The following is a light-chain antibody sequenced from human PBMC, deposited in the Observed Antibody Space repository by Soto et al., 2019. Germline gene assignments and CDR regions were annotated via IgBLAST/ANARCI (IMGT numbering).Light chain of an antibody. CDR2: DAS. V-gene: IGKV3-15*01. Sequence: EIVLTQSPGTLSLSPGERATLSCRAIQSVSSYLTWYQQKPGQAPRLLSYDASSRATGIPVRFSGSGSGVEFSLTLCRLQSEDFAVYFCPQYYTWALAFGQGARLEIK. CDR1: QSVSSY. CDR3: PQYYTWALA. J-gene: IGKJ5*01.